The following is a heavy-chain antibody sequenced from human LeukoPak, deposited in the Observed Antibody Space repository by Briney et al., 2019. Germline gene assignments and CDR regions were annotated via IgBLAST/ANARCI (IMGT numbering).Heavy chain of an antibody. CDR3: AKEGRSLQTY. D-gene: IGHD5-24*01. CDR1: GFMFSSNW. J-gene: IGHJ4*02. Sequence: GGSLRLSCAASGFMFSSNWMSWVRLAPGKGLEWVASIKEDGTETYYVDSVKGRFTISRDNAKNSLYLQMNSLRVEDTAVYYCAKEGRSLQTYWGQGTLVTVSS. V-gene: IGHV3-7*03. CDR2: IKEDGTET.